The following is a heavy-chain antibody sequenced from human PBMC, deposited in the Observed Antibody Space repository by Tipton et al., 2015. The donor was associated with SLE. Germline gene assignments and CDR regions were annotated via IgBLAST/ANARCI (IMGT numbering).Heavy chain of an antibody. CDR1: GGSFSGYY. V-gene: IGHV4-34*01. CDR3: ARGNRQLEPRGTFDI. J-gene: IGHJ3*02. Sequence: LRLSCAVYGGSFSGYYWSWIRQPPGKGLEWIGEINHSGSTNYNPSLKSRVTISVDTSKNQFSPKLSSVTAADTAVYYCARGNRQLEPRGTFDIWGQGTMVTVSS. D-gene: IGHD1-1*01. CDR2: INHSGST.